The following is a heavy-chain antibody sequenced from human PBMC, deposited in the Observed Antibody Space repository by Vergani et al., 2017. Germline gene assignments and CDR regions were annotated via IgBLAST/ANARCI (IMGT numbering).Heavy chain of an antibody. D-gene: IGHD2-15*01. V-gene: IGHV3-23*04. Sequence: EVQLVESGGGLVQPGGSLRLSCEASGFSFPGYAMSWVRQAPGKGLEWVSGMSSGGSRYYADSVKGRFTISRDNSKNTLDLQMNSLRAEDTAVYYCARVRVEGFNYYYYYGMDVWGRGSTVTVSS. CDR1: GFSFPGYA. J-gene: IGHJ6*02. CDR2: MSSGGSR. CDR3: ARVRVEGFNYYYYYGMDV.